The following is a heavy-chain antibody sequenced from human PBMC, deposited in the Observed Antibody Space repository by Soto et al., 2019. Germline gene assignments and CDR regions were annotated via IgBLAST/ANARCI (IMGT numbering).Heavy chain of an antibody. D-gene: IGHD3-22*01. CDR2: INHSGST. CDR3: ARGPYLYYDSSGYLFDY. J-gene: IGHJ4*02. V-gene: IGHV4-34*01. CDR1: GGSFSGYY. Sequence: SETLSLTCAVYGGSFSGYYWSWIRQPPGEGLEWIGEINHSGSTNYNPSLKSRVTISVDTSKNQFSLKLSSVTAADTAVYYCARGPYLYYDSSGYLFDYWGQGTLVTVSS.